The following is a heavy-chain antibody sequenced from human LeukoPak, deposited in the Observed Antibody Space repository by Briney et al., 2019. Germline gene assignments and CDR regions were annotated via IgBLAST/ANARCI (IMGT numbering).Heavy chain of an antibody. CDR2: VYYSGST. CDR3: ARGTSFGLMNSDN. CDR1: GGSTSINNFW. V-gene: IGHV4-39*07. Sequence: PSETLSLTCSISGGSTSINNFWWGWIRQPPGKAMEWVGSVYYSGSTYYNPSLTRRLTMSVDTSKNQFSLKLTSLTAADTAVYYCARGTSFGLMNSDNWGQGTLVIVSS. D-gene: IGHD2-8*01. J-gene: IGHJ4*02.